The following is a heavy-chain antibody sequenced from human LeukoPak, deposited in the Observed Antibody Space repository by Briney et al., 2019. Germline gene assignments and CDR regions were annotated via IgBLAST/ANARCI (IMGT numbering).Heavy chain of an antibody. J-gene: IGHJ4*02. Sequence: PGGSLRLSCAASGFTFSSYWMCWVRQAPGKGLEWVSAISGSGGSTYYADSVKGRFTISRDNSKNTLYLQMNSLRAEDTAVYYCAKYSSGYYIFDYWGQGTLVTVSS. V-gene: IGHV3-23*01. D-gene: IGHD3-22*01. CDR2: ISGSGGST. CDR1: GFTFSSYW. CDR3: AKYSSGYYIFDY.